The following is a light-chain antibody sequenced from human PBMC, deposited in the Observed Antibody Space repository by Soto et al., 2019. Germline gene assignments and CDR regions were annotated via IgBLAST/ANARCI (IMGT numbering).Light chain of an antibody. Sequence: EIVLTQSPGTLSLSPGERATLSCRASQSVSSNYLAWYQQKPGQAPRLLIYDASSRATGIPDRFSGSGSGTDFTLTISRLEPEDFEVYYCQQYNRSPRTFGKGTKADIX. J-gene: IGKJ1*01. CDR3: QQYNRSPRT. V-gene: IGKV3-20*01. CDR1: QSVSSNY. CDR2: DAS.